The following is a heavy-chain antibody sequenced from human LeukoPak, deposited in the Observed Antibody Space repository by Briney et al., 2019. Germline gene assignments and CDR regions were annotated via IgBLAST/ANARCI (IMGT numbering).Heavy chain of an antibody. Sequence: SETLSLTCSVSGGSISSYYWSWIRQPPGKGLEWIGYIYYSGSTNYNPSLKSRVTISVDTSKNQFSLKLSSVTAADTAVYYCAREVRYDFWSGYRSAFDYWGQGTLVTVSS. J-gene: IGHJ4*02. CDR2: IYYSGST. V-gene: IGHV4-59*12. D-gene: IGHD3-3*01. CDR3: AREVRYDFWSGYRSAFDY. CDR1: GGSISSYY.